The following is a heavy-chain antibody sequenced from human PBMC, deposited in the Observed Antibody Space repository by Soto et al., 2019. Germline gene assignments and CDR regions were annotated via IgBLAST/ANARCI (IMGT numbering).Heavy chain of an antibody. CDR3: TREEYYYDSSGFATRTFDY. D-gene: IGHD3-22*01. CDR2: IRSKAYGGTT. Sequence: GGSLRLSCTASGFSFGDYTMSWFRQAPGKGLEWIGFIRSKAYGGTTEYAASVKGRLTISRDDSKSIAYLQMNSLKTEDTAVYYCTREEYYYDSSGFATRTFDYWGQGT. CDR1: GFSFGDYT. J-gene: IGHJ4*02. V-gene: IGHV3-49*03.